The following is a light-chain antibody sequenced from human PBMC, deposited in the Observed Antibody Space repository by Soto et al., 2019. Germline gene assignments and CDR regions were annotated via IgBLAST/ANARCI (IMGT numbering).Light chain of an antibody. V-gene: IGKV1-5*03. Sequence: DLPMTQSPSTPSASVGDRVTITFRASQSISSWLAWYQQKPGKAHKLLIYKAYSLESGVQSRFSGSGSGTEFTLTIRSLQPDDFATYYCKQYNSYSGTFGQGTKVDIK. CDR3: KQYNSYSGT. CDR1: QSISSW. CDR2: KAY. J-gene: IGKJ1*01.